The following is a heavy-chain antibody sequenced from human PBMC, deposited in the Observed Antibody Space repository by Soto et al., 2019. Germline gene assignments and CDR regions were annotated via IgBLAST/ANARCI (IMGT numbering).Heavy chain of an antibody. CDR3: ASSYFYDSGGYYPFDY. Sequence: QVQLVESGGGVVQPGTSLRLSCAASGFTFSTYAMYWVRQAPGRGLEWVAVISDDGNTKYYADSVKGRFTISRDNSRNTLCLQIYSVRAEDAAVYCCASSYFYDSGGYYPFDYWGQGTRVTVSS. CDR1: GFTFSTYA. V-gene: IGHV3-30-3*01. CDR2: ISDDGNTK. D-gene: IGHD3-22*01. J-gene: IGHJ4*02.